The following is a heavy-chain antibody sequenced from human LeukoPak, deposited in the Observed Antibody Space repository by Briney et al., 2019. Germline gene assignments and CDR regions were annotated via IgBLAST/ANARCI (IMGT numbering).Heavy chain of an antibody. CDR3: ARDRPRTNYYYYGMDV. D-gene: IGHD3-3*01. CDR2: IYYSGST. CDR1: GGSISSGGYY. J-gene: IGHJ6*02. Sequence: SQTLSLTCTVSGGSISSGGYYWSWIRQHPGKGLEWIGYIYYSGSTYYNPSLKSRVTISVDTSKNQFSLKLSSVTAADTAVYYCARDRPRTNYYYYGMDVWGQGTTVTVSS. V-gene: IGHV4-31*03.